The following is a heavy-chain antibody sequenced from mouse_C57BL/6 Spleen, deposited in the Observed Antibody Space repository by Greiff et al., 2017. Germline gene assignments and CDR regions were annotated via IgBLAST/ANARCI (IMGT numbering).Heavy chain of an antibody. D-gene: IGHD1-1*01. V-gene: IGHV1-5*01. CDR3: TRGGYYGLYAMDY. CDR2: IYPGNSDT. Sequence: EVQLQQSGTVLARPGASVKMSCKTSGYTFTSYWMHWVKQRPGQGLEWIGAIYPGNSDTSYNQKFKGKAQLTAVTSASTAYMALSSLTNEDSAVYYCTRGGYYGLYAMDYWGQGTSVTVSS. CDR1: GYTFTSYW. J-gene: IGHJ4*01.